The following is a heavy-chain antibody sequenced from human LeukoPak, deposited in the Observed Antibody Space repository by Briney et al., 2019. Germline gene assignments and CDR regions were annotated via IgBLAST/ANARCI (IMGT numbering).Heavy chain of an antibody. D-gene: IGHD4-17*01. J-gene: IGHJ4*02. CDR2: INSDGSST. CDR1: GFTFSSYW. CDR3: ARVNDYGDSTGLNFDY. Sequence: PGGSLRLSCAASGFTFSSYWMHWVRQAPGKGLVWVSRINSDGSSTSYADSVKGRFTISRDNAKNTLYLQMNSLRAEDTAVYYCARVNDYGDSTGLNFDYWGQGTLVTVPS. V-gene: IGHV3-74*01.